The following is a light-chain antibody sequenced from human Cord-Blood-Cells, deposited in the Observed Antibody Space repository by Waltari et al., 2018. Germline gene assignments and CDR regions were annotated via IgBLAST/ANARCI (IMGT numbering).Light chain of an antibody. V-gene: IGLV2-23*01. CDR3: CSYAGSSTYV. CDR1: SSTVGSDNL. Sequence: QSAVTQPASVSGSAGQSITISSTGTSSTVGSDNLASWYQQHPGKAPKRMIYEGSKRPSGVYNRVSGSKAGNTASLTIGGLQAEDEADYYCCSYAGSSTYVFGTGTKVTVL. J-gene: IGLJ1*01. CDR2: EGS.